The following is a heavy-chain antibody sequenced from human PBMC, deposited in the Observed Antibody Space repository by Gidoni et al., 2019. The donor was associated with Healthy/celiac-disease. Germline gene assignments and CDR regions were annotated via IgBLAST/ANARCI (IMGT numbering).Heavy chain of an antibody. CDR1: GFTFSSYA. Sequence: EVQLLESGGGLVQPGGSLRLSCAASGFTFSSYAMSWVRQAPGKGLAWVSAISGSGGSTYYADSVKGRFTISRDNAKNTLYLQMNSLRAEDTAVYYCAKDRPRGQFVVVTAIQDYWGQGTLVTVSS. D-gene: IGHD2-21*02. CDR3: AKDRPRGQFVVVTAIQDY. J-gene: IGHJ4*02. CDR2: ISGSGGST. V-gene: IGHV3-23*01.